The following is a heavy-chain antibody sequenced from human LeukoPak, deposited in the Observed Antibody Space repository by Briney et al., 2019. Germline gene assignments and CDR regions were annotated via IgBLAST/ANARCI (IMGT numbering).Heavy chain of an antibody. CDR1: GYRFTTCW. CDR3: ARHISDCGGDCPFDY. Sequence: GESLKISCKGSGYRFTTCWIGWVRQMPGKGLEWMGIIYPGDSDTRYSPSFQGQVTISADKSISTASLQWSSLKASDTAMYYCARHISDCGGDCPFDYWGQGTLVTVSS. CDR2: IYPGDSDT. J-gene: IGHJ4*02. D-gene: IGHD2-21*02. V-gene: IGHV5-51*01.